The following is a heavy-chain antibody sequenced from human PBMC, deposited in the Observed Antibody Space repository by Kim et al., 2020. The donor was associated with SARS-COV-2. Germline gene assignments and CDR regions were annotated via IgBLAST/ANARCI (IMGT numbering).Heavy chain of an antibody. V-gene: IGHV1-3*01. CDR1: GYTFTSYC. J-gene: IGHJ4*02. CDR2: IDVANTNT. Sequence: ASVKVSCKASGYTFTSYCLHWVRQAPGQSLEWMGWIDVANTNTHYSENFQGRVTISRDTSATTVYIELSSLRSEDTAVYYCARDGRSVDYYFDYWGEGAPVTVSS. CDR3: ARDGRSVDYYFDY.